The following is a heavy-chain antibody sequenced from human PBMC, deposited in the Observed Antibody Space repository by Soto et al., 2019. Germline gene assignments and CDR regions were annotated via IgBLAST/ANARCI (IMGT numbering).Heavy chain of an antibody. D-gene: IGHD1-26*01. Sequence: DVQLVESGGGLVQPGGSLRLSCAASGFTFSTYWMSWVRRTPGKGLEWVANIKQDGTEKYYVDSVRGRLTVSRDNAKSSLYLQMNSLRVEDTAVYYCTTSPHRDSERVFVWGQGTAVTVS. V-gene: IGHV3-7*01. CDR1: GFTFSTYW. CDR2: IKQDGTEK. J-gene: IGHJ6*02. CDR3: TTSPHRDSERVFV.